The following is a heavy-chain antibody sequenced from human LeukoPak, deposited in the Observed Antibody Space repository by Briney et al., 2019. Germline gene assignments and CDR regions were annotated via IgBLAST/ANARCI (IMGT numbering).Heavy chain of an antibody. CDR2: ISSSGSTI. CDR3: ARDRLRLGELSAYYFDY. D-gene: IGHD3-16*02. CDR1: GFTFSDYY. Sequence: GSLRLSCAASGFTFSDYYMSWIRQAPGKGLEWVSYISSSGSTIYYADSVKGRFTISRDNAKNSLYLQMNSLRAEDTAVYYCARDRLRLGELSAYYFDYWGQGTLVTVSS. V-gene: IGHV3-11*01. J-gene: IGHJ4*02.